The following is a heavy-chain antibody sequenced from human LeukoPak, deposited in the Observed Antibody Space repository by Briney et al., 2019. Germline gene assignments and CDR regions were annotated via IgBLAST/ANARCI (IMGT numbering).Heavy chain of an antibody. D-gene: IGHD1-26*01. CDR3: ANGLAASGNFLLRDYYYFIDV. Sequence: PGGSLRLSCVASGFTFNNYAMHWLCQAPGKGLEWVSTINGNGAATYYADSFKGRFLISRDDSKSTVYLRMNKLRVEDSGLYYCANGLAASGNFLLRDYYYFIDVWGKGTTVIVS. V-gene: IGHV3-23*01. J-gene: IGHJ6*03. CDR1: GFTFNNYA. CDR2: INGNGAAT.